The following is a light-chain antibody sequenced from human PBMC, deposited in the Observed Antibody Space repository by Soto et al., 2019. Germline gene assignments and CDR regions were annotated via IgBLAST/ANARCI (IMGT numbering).Light chain of an antibody. V-gene: IGLV2-8*01. J-gene: IGLJ1*01. CDR3: SSYAGSKNFV. Sequence: QSALTQPPSASGSPGQSVTISCTGTSSDVGGYNYVSWYQHHPGKAPKLMIYEVSKRPSGVPDRFSGSKSGNTASLTVSGLQAEDEADYYCSSYAGSKNFVFGPGTKVTVL. CDR2: EVS. CDR1: SSDVGGYNY.